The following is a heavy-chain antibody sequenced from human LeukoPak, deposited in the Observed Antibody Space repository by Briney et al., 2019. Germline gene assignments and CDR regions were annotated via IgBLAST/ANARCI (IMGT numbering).Heavy chain of an antibody. CDR1: GGSISSGDYY. CDR2: IYYSGST. V-gene: IGHV4-30-4*01. D-gene: IGHD6-13*01. J-gene: IGHJ4*02. CDR3: ARASWRSSWYFDY. Sequence: PSQTLSLTCTVSGGSISSGDYYWSWIRQPPGKGLEWIGYIYYSGSTYYNPSLKSRVTISVDTSKNQFSLKLSSVTAADTAVYYCARASWRSSWYFDYWGRGTLVTVSS.